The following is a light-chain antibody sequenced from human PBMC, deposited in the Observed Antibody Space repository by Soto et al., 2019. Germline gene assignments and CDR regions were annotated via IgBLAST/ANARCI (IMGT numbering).Light chain of an antibody. V-gene: IGKV3-11*01. CDR1: HSVSTY. Sequence: EMVLTQSPATLSLSPGERATHSCRASHSVSTYLAWYQQKPGQAPRLLIFEASNRATGIAARFSGSGSGTDFTLTISGLEPEDFAVYYCQHRNNWPLTFGTGTKVDI. J-gene: IGKJ3*01. CDR2: EAS. CDR3: QHRNNWPLT.